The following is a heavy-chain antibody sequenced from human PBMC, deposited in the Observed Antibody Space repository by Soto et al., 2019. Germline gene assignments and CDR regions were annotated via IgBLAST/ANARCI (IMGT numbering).Heavy chain of an antibody. D-gene: IGHD6-6*01. Sequence: QVQLQQWGAGLLKPSETLSLTCAVYGGSFSGYYWSWIRQPPGKGLEWIGEINHSGSTNYNPSLKSRVTISVDTSKNQFSLKLSSVTVADTAVYYCARGGRIAACPDGDYWGQGTLVTVSS. CDR2: INHSGST. J-gene: IGHJ4*02. CDR1: GGSFSGYY. CDR3: ARGGRIAACPDGDY. V-gene: IGHV4-34*01.